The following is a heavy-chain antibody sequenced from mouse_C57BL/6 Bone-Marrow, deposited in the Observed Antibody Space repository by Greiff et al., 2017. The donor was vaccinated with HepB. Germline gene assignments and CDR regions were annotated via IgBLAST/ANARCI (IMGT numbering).Heavy chain of an antibody. CDR1: GFTFSDYY. CDR3: GRREGYAMDY. CDR2: ISNGGGST. Sequence: EVKLQESGGGLVQPGGSLKLSCAASGFTFSDYYMYWVRQTPEKRLEWVAYISNGGGSTYYPDTVKGRFTISRDNAKNTLYLQMSRLKSEDTAMYYCGRREGYAMDYWGQGTSVTVSS. J-gene: IGHJ4*01. V-gene: IGHV5-12*01.